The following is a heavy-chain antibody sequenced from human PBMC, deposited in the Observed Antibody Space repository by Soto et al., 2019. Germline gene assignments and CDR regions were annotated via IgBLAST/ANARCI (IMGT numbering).Heavy chain of an antibody. V-gene: IGHV1-69*08. D-gene: IGHD3-10*01. CDR2: IIPILGIA. Sequence: QVQLVQSGAEVKKPGSSVKVSCKASGGTFSSYTISWVRQAPGQGLEWMGRIIPILGIANYAQKFQGRVTITADKSTSTAYMELSSLRSEDMAVYYCARDEGDYYGSGSYYTNWGQGTLVTVSS. J-gene: IGHJ4*02. CDR1: GGTFSSYT. CDR3: ARDEGDYYGSGSYYTN.